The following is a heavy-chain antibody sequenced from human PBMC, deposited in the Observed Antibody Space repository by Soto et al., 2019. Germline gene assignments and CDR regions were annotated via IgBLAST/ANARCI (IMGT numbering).Heavy chain of an antibody. CDR2: ISSSSSTI. V-gene: IGHV3-48*02. CDR1: GFTFSSYS. CDR3: ARDKADYDYVWGSYRQYARWFDP. D-gene: IGHD3-16*02. J-gene: IGHJ5*02. Sequence: LRLSCAASGFTFSSYSMNLVRQAPGNCLEWVSYISSSSSTIYYAYSVKGRFTISRDNAKNSLYLQMNSLRDEDTAVYYCARDKADYDYVWGSYRQYARWFDPWGQGTLVTVSS.